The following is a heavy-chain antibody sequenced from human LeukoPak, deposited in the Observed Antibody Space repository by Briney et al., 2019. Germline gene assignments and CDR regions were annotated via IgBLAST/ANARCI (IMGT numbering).Heavy chain of an antibody. V-gene: IGHV3-7*01. CDR1: GFLFSSYW. D-gene: IGHD2-2*01. Sequence: GRSLRLSCAASGFLFSSYWMSWIRQAPGKGLEWVANIKHDGSDKYYVDSVTGRFTISRDNAKNSLSLQMNSLRVEDTAVYYCTTICSTSCYGYYMNVWGKGTTVTVSS. CDR3: TTICSTSCYGYYMNV. CDR2: IKHDGSDK. J-gene: IGHJ6*03.